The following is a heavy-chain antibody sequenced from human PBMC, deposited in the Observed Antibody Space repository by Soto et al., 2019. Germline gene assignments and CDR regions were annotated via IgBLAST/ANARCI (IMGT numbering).Heavy chain of an antibody. CDR2: IYWDDDK. Sequence: QITLKESGPTLVKPTQTLTLTCTFSGFSLTDSGVGVGWIRQPPGKALEWLAFIYWDDDKRYSSSLRSRLTITKDTSKNQVFLTRTTADPVDTATYYWAHALLTTVSSSLGAKFDYWGQGTLVTVSS. D-gene: IGHD6-13*01. CDR1: GFSLTDSGVG. J-gene: IGHJ4*02. V-gene: IGHV2-5*02. CDR3: AHALLTTVSSSLGAKFDY.